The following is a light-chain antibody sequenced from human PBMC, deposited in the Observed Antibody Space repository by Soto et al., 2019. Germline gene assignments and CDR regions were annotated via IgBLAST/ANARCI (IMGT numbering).Light chain of an antibody. V-gene: IGKV3-20*01. CDR1: QSVGNNF. J-gene: IGKJ4*01. CDR2: HAS. Sequence: EIVLTQSPGTLSLSPGERAALSCRASQSVGNNFLGWYQQKPGQSPRLLIYHASNRATGIPDRFSGTASGTDFTLTISRLQPEDFAVYYCHQYATSPLTFGGGTKVEIQ. CDR3: HQYATSPLT.